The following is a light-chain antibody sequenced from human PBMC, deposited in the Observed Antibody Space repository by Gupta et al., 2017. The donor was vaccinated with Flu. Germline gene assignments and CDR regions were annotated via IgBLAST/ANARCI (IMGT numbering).Light chain of an antibody. CDR3: HQYYSIPVT. CDR2: WAS. V-gene: IGKV4-1*01. CDR1: QSVLYSSNNKNY. Sequence: NCKSSQSVLYSSNNKNYLAWYQQKPGQSPKVLIYWASTRESGVPDRFSGSGSGTDFTLTISSLQAEDVAVYYCHQYYSIPVTFGQGTRLEVK. J-gene: IGKJ2*01.